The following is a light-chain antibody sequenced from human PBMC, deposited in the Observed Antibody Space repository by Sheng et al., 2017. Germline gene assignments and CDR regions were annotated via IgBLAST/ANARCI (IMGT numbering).Light chain of an antibody. J-gene: IGLJ3*02. V-gene: IGLV2-14*02. Sequence: QSALTQPASVSGSPGQSITISCSGSSSDIGSYDLVSWYQQHPGKAPKFMIYDVNKRPSGVSNRFSGSKSGTSASLAISGLQSEDEADYYCAAWDDSLNGPVFGGGTKLTVL. CDR2: DVN. CDR1: SSDIGSYDL. CDR3: AAWDDSLNGPV.